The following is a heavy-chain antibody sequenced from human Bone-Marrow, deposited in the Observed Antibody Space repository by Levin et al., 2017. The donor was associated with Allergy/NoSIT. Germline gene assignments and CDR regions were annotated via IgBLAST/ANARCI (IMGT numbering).Heavy chain of an antibody. CDR2: IYHSGST. D-gene: IGHD7-27*01. CDR3: ARRNVLAPGEDWFDP. Sequence: PSETLSLTCGVSDDSISSSNWWTWVRQPPGKGLEWIGEIYHSGSTNYNPSPKSRVTISVEKSKNQFPLKPSSVTAADTAVYYCARRNVLAPGEDWFDPWSQGTLVTVSS. CDR1: DDSISSSNW. V-gene: IGHV4-4*02. J-gene: IGHJ5*02.